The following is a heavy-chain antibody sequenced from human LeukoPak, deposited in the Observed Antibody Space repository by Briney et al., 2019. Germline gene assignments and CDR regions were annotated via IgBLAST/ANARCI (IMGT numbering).Heavy chain of an antibody. V-gene: IGHV3-30*04. CDR2: ISYDGSNK. D-gene: IGHD1-26*01. J-gene: IGHJ4*02. Sequence: PGGSLRLSCAASGFTFSSYAMHWVRQAPGKGLEWVAVISYDGSNKYYADSVKGRFTISRDNSKNTLYLQMNSLRAEDTAVYYCAREYSGSYYDRGAIDYWGQGTLVTVSS. CDR1: GFTFSSYA. CDR3: AREYSGSYYDRGAIDY.